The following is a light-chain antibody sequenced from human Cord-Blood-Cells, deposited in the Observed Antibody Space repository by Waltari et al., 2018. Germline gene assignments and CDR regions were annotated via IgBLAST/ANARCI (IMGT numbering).Light chain of an antibody. CDR1: QDISNY. CDR3: QQYDNLPFT. V-gene: IGKV1-33*01. CDR2: DAS. J-gene: IGKJ3*01. Sequence: DIQMTQSPSSLSASVGDRVTLTCQASQDISNYLKWYQQKPGKAPKLLIYDASNLETGVPSRFSGSGSGTDFTFTISSLQPEDIATYYCQQYDNLPFTFGPGTKVDIK.